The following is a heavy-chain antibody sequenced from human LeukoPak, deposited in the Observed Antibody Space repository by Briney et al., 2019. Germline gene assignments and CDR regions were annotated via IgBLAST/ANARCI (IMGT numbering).Heavy chain of an antibody. D-gene: IGHD6-13*01. Sequence: WASVKVSCKASGYTFTSYGISWVRQAPGQGLELTGWISAYNGNTNYAQKLQGRVTMTTDTSTSTAYMELRSLRSDDTAVYYCARDLAPGYSSSWSRNDAFDIWGQGTMVTVSS. CDR2: ISAYNGNT. J-gene: IGHJ3*02. CDR3: ARDLAPGYSSSWSRNDAFDI. CDR1: GYTFTSYG. V-gene: IGHV1-18*01.